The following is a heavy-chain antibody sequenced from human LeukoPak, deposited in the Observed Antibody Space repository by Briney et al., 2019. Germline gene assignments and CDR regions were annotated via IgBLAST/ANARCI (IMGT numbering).Heavy chain of an antibody. CDR3: ARSGFRDYYFAMDV. V-gene: IGHV4-59*02. CDR2: IFYGGST. Sequence: PSETLSLTCTVSGGSVSSYYRSWLRQLPGKGLEWVGFIFYGGSTNYNPSLKSRVTISEDTSKNQFSLKLSSVTAADTAVYYCARSGFRDYYFAMDVWGQGTTVTVSS. D-gene: IGHD3-22*01. J-gene: IGHJ6*02. CDR1: GGSVSSYY.